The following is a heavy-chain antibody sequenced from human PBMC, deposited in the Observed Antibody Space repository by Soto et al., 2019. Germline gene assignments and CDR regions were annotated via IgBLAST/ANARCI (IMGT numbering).Heavy chain of an antibody. CDR2: MYSSGSS. V-gene: IGHV4-59*01. D-gene: IGHD3-16*01. Sequence: ETLSLTCSVSGASMNNYYGSWVRQPPGRGLEWIGYMYSSGSSNYNSSLKSRVTISVDTSKDQFSLKLSSVTAADTAVYYCVRSGHTFGGVMWGLGTLVTVSS. J-gene: IGHJ4*02. CDR1: GASMNNYY. CDR3: VRSGHTFGGVM.